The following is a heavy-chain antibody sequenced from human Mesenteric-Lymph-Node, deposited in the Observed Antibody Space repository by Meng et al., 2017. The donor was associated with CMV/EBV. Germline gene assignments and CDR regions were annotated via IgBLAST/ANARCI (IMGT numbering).Heavy chain of an antibody. V-gene: IGHV1-69*05. CDR2: IIPIFGTA. CDR1: GYTFTSYG. Sequence: SVKVSCKASGYTFTSYGISWVRQAPGQGLEWMGGIIPIFGTANYAQKFQGRVTITTDESTSTAYMELSSLRSEDTAVYYCNYYDSSGYYYYFDYWGQGTLVTVSS. CDR3: NYYDSSGYYYYFDY. J-gene: IGHJ4*02. D-gene: IGHD3-22*01.